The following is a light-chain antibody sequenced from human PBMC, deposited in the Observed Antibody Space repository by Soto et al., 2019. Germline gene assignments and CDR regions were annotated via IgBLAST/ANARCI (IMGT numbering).Light chain of an antibody. CDR2: GAS. V-gene: IGKV1-5*01. CDR1: QSISSW. J-gene: IGKJ5*01. Sequence: DIQMTQSPSTLSASVGDRVTITCRASQSISSWLAWYQQKPGKPIQLLIYGASSRATGIPDRFSGSGSGTDFTLTISRLEPEDFAVYYCQQYGNSPITFGQGTRLEIK. CDR3: QQYGNSPIT.